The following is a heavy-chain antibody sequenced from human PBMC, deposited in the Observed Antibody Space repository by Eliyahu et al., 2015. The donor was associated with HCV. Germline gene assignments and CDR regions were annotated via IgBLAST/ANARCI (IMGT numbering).Heavy chain of an antibody. CDR3: TRDVYYYDSRLPGY. J-gene: IGHJ4*02. CDR1: GFTFGDXA. D-gene: IGHD3-22*01. V-gene: IGHV3-49*04. CDR2: IRSKAYGGTT. Sequence: EVQLVESGGGLVQPGRSLRLSCTASGFTFGDXAMSWVRQAPGKGLEWVGFIRSKAYGGTTEYAASXKGRFTISRDDSKSIAYLQMNSLKTEDTAVYYCTRDVYYYDSRLPGYWGQGTLVTVSS.